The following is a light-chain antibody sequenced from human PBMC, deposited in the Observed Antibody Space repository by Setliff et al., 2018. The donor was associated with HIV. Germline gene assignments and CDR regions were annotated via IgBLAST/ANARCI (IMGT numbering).Light chain of an antibody. CDR2: DVS. J-gene: IGLJ1*01. V-gene: IGLV2-14*03. CDR3: SSYTSSSTYV. Sequence: QSVLTQPRSVSGSPGQSVTLSCTGTSSDVGGYNYVSWYQQHPGKAPKLMIYDVSNRPSGVSNRFSGSKSGNTASLTISGLQAEDEADYYCSSYTSSSTYVFGTGTKVTV. CDR1: SSDVGGYNY.